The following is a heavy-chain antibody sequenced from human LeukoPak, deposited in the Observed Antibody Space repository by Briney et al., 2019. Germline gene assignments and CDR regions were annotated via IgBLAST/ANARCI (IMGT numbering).Heavy chain of an antibody. CDR1: GGSFSGYY. D-gene: IGHD6-13*01. CDR2: IYYSGST. V-gene: IGHV4-59*01. CDR3: ARGSPYSSSWFYFDY. J-gene: IGHJ4*02. Sequence: PSETLSLTCAVYGGSFSGYYWSWIRQPPGKGLEWIGYIYYSGSTNYNPSLKSRVTISVDTSKNQFSLKLSSVTAADTAVYYCARGSPYSSSWFYFDYWGQGTLVTVSS.